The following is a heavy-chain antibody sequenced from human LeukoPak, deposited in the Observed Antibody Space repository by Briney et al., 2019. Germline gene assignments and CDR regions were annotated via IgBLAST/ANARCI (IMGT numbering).Heavy chain of an antibody. V-gene: IGHV1-2*02. CDR2: INPYTGGT. CDR3: ARAARLQGGPYLLGP. D-gene: IGHD2-2*01. Sequence: ASVKVSCRASGYSFADYYMHWVRQAPGQGLEWMGWINPYTGGTLSAQKFQGRVTMTRDTSITTVYMEVSWLTSDDTAIYYCARAARLQGGPYLLGPGGRGTRVTVPS. J-gene: IGHJ4*02. CDR1: GYSFADYY.